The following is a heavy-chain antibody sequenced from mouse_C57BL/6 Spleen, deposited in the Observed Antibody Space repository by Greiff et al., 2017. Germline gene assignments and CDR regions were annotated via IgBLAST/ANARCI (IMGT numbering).Heavy chain of an antibody. CDR1: GFNIKDDY. CDR3: TTDEDFDY. D-gene: IGHD2-3*01. CDR2: IDPGNGDT. V-gene: IGHV14-4*01. J-gene: IGHJ2*01. Sequence: VQLQQSGAELVRPGASVKLSCTASGFNIKDDYMHWVKQRPEQGLEWIGWIDPGNGDTEYASKFQGKATITADTSSNTAYLQLSSLTSEDTAVYYCTTDEDFDYWGQGTTLTVSS.